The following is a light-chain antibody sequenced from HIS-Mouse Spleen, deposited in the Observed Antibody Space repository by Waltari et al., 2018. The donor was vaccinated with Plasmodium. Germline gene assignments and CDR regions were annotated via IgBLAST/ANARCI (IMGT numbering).Light chain of an antibody. Sequence: QLVLTQSPSASASLGASVKLTCPLSSGHSSYAIAWPQQQPRKGPRYLIKVNRDGSPSKGDGIPDRFSGSSSGTERFLTSCSRQAEDEADYYCQTWGTGMGVFGGGTKLTVL. CDR1: SGHSSYA. CDR3: QTWGTGMGV. J-gene: IGLJ2*01. CDR2: VNRDGSP. V-gene: IGLV4-69*01.